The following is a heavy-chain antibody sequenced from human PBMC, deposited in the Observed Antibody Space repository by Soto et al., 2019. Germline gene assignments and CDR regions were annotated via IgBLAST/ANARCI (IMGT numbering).Heavy chain of an antibody. Sequence: GASVKVSCKASGYTFTGYYMHCVRQAPGQGLEWMGWINPNSGGTNYAQKFQGWVTMTRDTSISTAYMELSRLRSDDTAVYYCAREAAAGTSTRFDYWGQGTLVTVSS. D-gene: IGHD6-13*01. CDR3: AREAAAGTSTRFDY. CDR1: GYTFTGYY. V-gene: IGHV1-2*04. J-gene: IGHJ4*02. CDR2: INPNSGGT.